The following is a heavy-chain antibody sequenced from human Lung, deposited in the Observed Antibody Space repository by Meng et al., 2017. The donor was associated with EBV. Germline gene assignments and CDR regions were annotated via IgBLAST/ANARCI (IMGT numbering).Heavy chain of an antibody. D-gene: IGHD6-19*01. Sequence: EVQLLESGGDLVQPGGSLRLSFSASGFTFSNSAMSWVRQAPGKGLEWVSDISGSGGSTNYADSVKGRFTISRDNPKNTLYLQMNSLRAEDTAIYYCAKRGHSSGWFYYFDYWGQGTLVTVSS. J-gene: IGHJ4*02. CDR1: GFTFSNSA. V-gene: IGHV3-23*01. CDR2: ISGSGGST. CDR3: AKRGHSSGWFYYFDY.